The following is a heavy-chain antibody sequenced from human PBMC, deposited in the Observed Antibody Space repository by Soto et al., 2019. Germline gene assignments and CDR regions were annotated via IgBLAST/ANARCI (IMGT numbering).Heavy chain of an antibody. D-gene: IGHD3-22*01. Sequence: QLQLQESGPGLVKPSETLSLTCIVSGGSVSSGGHYWSWIRQPPGKGLEWIGYIYNRGSANYNPSLNSRVTMSLDASKNQFSLRLSSVTAADTAVYYCARDRDYYYEVGGYPFFNSWGQGTLVTVSS. V-gene: IGHV4-61*08. CDR1: GGSVSSGGHY. CDR3: ARDRDYYYEVGGYPFFNS. CDR2: IYNRGSA. J-gene: IGHJ4*02.